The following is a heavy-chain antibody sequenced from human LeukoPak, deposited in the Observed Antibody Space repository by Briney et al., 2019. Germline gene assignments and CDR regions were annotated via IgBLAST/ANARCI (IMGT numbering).Heavy chain of an antibody. D-gene: IGHD3-9*01. CDR2: ISSSSSTI. CDR3: ARALRYFDWLSTSPEYNWFDP. Sequence: GGSLRLSCAASGFTFSSYSMNWVRQAPGKGLGWVSYISSSSSTIYYADSVKGRFTISRDNAKNSLYLQTNSLRAEDTAVYYCARALRYFDWLSTSPEYNWFDPWGQGTLVTVSS. J-gene: IGHJ5*02. CDR1: GFTFSSYS. V-gene: IGHV3-48*01.